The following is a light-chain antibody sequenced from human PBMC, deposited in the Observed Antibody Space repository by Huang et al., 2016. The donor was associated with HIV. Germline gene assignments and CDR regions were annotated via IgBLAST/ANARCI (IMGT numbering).Light chain of an antibody. J-gene: IGKJ4*01. V-gene: IGKV2-28*01. CDR2: MGS. CDR3: MQALQTSFT. CDR1: KSLQNSNGYNY. Sequence: DIVMTQSPISLPVTPGQPASISCRSSKSLQNSNGYNYLDWYVQKPGHAPRLIIYMGSNRASGVPDRFSGSGSGTDFTLKISRVEAEDVGVYYCMQALQTSFTFGGGTKVEIK.